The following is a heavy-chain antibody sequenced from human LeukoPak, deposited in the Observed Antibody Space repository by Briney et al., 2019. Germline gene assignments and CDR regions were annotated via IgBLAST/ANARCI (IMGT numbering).Heavy chain of an antibody. Sequence: SETLSLTCTVSGGSISSGSYYWSWIRQPAGKGLEWIGRIYTSGSTNYNPSLKSRVTISVDTSKNQFSLKLSSVTAADTAVYYCAINTPVFYDFWSGYYMDVWGKGTTVTVSS. J-gene: IGHJ6*03. V-gene: IGHV4-61*02. CDR2: IYTSGST. CDR1: GGSISSGSYY. CDR3: AINTPVFYDFWSGYYMDV. D-gene: IGHD3-3*01.